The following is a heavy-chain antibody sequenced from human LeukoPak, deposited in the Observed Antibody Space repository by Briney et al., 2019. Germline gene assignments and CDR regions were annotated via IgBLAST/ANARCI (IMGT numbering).Heavy chain of an antibody. CDR1: GYNFSSYW. CDR2: IYPGDSET. Sequence: GESLKISCKGSGYNFSSYWIGWVRQMPGEGLEWMGIIYPGDSETRNSPSFEGQVTISVDKSISTAYVQWSSLKASDTATYYCARQSLSYYYGSGSYRHYYYYYMDVWGKGTTVTVSS. D-gene: IGHD3-10*01. CDR3: ARQSLSYYYGSGSYRHYYYYYMDV. V-gene: IGHV5-51*01. J-gene: IGHJ6*03.